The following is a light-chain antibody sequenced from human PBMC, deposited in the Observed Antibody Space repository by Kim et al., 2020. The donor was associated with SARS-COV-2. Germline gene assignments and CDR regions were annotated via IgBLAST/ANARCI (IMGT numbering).Light chain of an antibody. CDR1: QGISSY. J-gene: IGKJ4*01. Sequence: APVGDRVTITCRASQGISSYLAWYQQKPGKAPKLLIYAASTLQSGVPSRFSGSGSGTDFTLTISSLQPEDFATHYCQQLNSYPLTFGGGTKVDIK. V-gene: IGKV1-9*01. CDR3: QQLNSYPLT. CDR2: AAS.